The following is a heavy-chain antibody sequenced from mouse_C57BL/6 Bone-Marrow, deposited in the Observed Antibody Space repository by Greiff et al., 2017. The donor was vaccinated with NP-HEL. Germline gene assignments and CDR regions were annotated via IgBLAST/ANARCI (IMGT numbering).Heavy chain of an antibody. V-gene: IGHV5-12*01. CDR2: ISNGGGST. CDR1: GFTFSDYY. CDR3: ARRYYGSSYFDV. D-gene: IGHD1-1*01. Sequence: EVKLVESGGGLVQPGGSLKLSCAASGFTFSDYYMYWVRQTPEKRLEWVAYISNGGGSTYYPDTVKGRFTISRDNAKNTLYLQMSRLKSEDTAMYYCARRYYGSSYFDVWGTGTTVTVSS. J-gene: IGHJ1*03.